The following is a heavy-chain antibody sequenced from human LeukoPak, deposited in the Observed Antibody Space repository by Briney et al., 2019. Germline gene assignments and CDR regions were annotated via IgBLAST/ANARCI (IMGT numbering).Heavy chain of an antibody. CDR2: IKSKTDGGTT. CDR3: TTALVETPYYDSSGYYSYYFDY. D-gene: IGHD3-22*01. V-gene: IGHV3-15*01. CDR1: GFTFSNAW. J-gene: IGHJ4*02. Sequence: GGSLRLSCAASGFTFSNAWMSWVRQAPGKGLEWVGRIKSKTDGGTTDYAAPVKGRFTISRDDSKNTLYLQMNSLKTEDTAVYYCTTALVETPYYDSSGYYSYYFDYWGQGTLVTVSS.